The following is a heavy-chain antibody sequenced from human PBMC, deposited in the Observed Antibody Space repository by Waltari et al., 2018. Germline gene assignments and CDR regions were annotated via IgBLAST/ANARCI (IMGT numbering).Heavy chain of an antibody. CDR3: ARDPGPREDTAMLNSDY. Sequence: QLQLQESGPGLVKPSETLSLTCTVSGGSISSSSYYWGWIRQPPGKGLEWIGSIYYSERTCSNPSLKSLVTISLDTSKNQFSLKLSSVTAADTAVYYWARDPGPREDTAMLNSDYWGQGTLVTVSS. V-gene: IGHV4-39*07. CDR1: GGSISSSSYY. J-gene: IGHJ4*02. D-gene: IGHD5-18*01. CDR2: IYYSERT.